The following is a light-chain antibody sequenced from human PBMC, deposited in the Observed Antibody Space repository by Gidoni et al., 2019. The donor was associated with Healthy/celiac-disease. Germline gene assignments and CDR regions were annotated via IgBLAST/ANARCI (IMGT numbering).Light chain of an antibody. Sequence: DIKMTQSQSSLSASVGDRVTITCRASQSISSYLNWYQQKPGKAPKLLIYAASSLQSGVPSRFSGSGSGTDFTLTISSLQPEDFATYYCQQSTVPLRRTFXXXTKVEIK. CDR2: AAS. V-gene: IGKV1-39*01. J-gene: IGKJ1*01. CDR1: QSISSY. CDR3: QQSTVPLRRT.